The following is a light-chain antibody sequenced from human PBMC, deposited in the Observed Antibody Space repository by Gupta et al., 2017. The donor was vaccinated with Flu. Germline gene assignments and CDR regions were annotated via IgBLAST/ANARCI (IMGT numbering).Light chain of an antibody. CDR3: QQRYSTLWT. CDR1: QSISSY. CDR2: AAS. Sequence: DIQMTQSPSSLSASVGDRVTITCRASQSISSYLHWYQQKPGKAPKLLIYAASRLQSGVPSRFSGSGSGTDFTLTISRLQPEDFATYFCQQRYSTLWTFGQGTKVEIK. V-gene: IGKV1-39*01. J-gene: IGKJ1*01.